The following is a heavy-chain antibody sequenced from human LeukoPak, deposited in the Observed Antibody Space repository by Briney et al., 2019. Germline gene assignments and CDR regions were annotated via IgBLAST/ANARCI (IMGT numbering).Heavy chain of an antibody. V-gene: IGHV3-11*01. CDR1: GFTFSDYY. CDR2: ISSSGSTI. D-gene: IGHD3-10*01. CDR3: AKLWRGSYPRYFDY. J-gene: IGHJ4*02. Sequence: GGSLRLSCAASGFTFSDYYMSWIRQAPGKGLEWVSYISSSGSTIYYADSVKGRFTISRDNSKNTLYLQMNSLRAEDSAIYYCAKLWRGSYPRYFDYWGQGALVTVSS.